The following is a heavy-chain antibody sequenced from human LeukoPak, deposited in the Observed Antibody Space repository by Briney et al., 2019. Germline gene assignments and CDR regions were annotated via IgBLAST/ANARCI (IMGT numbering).Heavy chain of an antibody. J-gene: IGHJ4*02. CDR2: IYSSGSA. CDR3: ASQRGSGYVGGFEDY. CDR1: GGSISSTNYC. Sequence: SETLSLTCTVSGGSISSTNYCWGWIRQPPGKDLEWIGSIYSSGSAYYNPSLKSRVTISVDTSKNQFSLKLISVTAADTAVYYCASQRGSGYVGGFEDYLGQGTLVTVSS. V-gene: IGHV4-39*01. D-gene: IGHD5-12*01.